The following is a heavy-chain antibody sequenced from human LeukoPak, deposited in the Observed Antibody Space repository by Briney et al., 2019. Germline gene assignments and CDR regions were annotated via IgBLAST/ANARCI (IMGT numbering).Heavy chain of an antibody. D-gene: IGHD1-26*01. J-gene: IGHJ4*02. CDR2: INPNSGGT. Sequence: ASVKVSCKASGYTFTGYYMHWVRQAPGQGLEWMGWINPNSGGTNYAQKFQGRVTMTRDTSISTAYMELSRLRSDDTAVYYCASIVGATKGGRSFDYWGQGTLVTVSS. CDR3: ASIVGATKGGRSFDY. CDR1: GYTFTGYY. V-gene: IGHV1-2*02.